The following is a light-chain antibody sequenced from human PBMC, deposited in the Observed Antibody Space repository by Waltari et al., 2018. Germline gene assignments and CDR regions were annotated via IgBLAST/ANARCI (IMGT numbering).Light chain of an antibody. CDR1: QSLSRT. Sequence: EIVLTQSPVTLSLSPGERATLSCRASQSLSRTLAWYQQKPGQPPRLLIFGTSTRATGVPDRFSGSGSGTDFSLTISSLEPEDFAVYFCQHHVNLPGTFGQGTRVEIK. V-gene: IGKV3-20*01. CDR2: GTS. CDR3: QHHVNLPGT. J-gene: IGKJ1*01.